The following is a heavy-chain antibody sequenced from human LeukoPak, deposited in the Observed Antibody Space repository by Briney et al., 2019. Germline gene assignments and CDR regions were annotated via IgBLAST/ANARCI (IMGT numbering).Heavy chain of an antibody. V-gene: IGHV4-34*01. D-gene: IGHD4-17*01. Sequence: SETLSLTCAVYGGSFSGYYWSWICQPPGKGLEWIGEINHSGSTNYNPSLKSRVTISVDTSKNQFSLKLSSVTAADTAVYYCARHGYGDYYYYYMDVWDKGTTVTISS. J-gene: IGHJ6*03. CDR3: ARHGYGDYYYYYMDV. CDR1: GGSFSGYY. CDR2: INHSGST.